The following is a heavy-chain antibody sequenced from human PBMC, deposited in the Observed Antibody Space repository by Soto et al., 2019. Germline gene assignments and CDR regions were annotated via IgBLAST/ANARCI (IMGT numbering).Heavy chain of an antibody. Sequence: SETLSLTCTVSGGSISSYYWSWIRQPPGKGLEWIGYIYYSGSTNYNPSLKSRVTISVDTSKNQFSLKLSSVTAADTAVYYCARVTYYYGSGSYPLDYWGQGTLVTVSS. CDR3: ARVTYYYGSGSYPLDY. V-gene: IGHV4-59*01. CDR1: GGSISSYY. J-gene: IGHJ4*02. D-gene: IGHD3-10*01. CDR2: IYYSGST.